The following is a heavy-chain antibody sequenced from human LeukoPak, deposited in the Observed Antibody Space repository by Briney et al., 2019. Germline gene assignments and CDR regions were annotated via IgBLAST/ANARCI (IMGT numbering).Heavy chain of an antibody. Sequence: ASVKVSCKASGGTFSSYAISWVRQAPGQGLERMGGIIPIFGTANYAQKFQGRVTITADESTSTAYMELSSLRSEDTAVYYCARRYGDYSFDYWGQGTLVTVSS. CDR1: GGTFSSYA. CDR3: ARRYGDYSFDY. V-gene: IGHV1-69*13. D-gene: IGHD4-17*01. J-gene: IGHJ4*02. CDR2: IIPIFGTA.